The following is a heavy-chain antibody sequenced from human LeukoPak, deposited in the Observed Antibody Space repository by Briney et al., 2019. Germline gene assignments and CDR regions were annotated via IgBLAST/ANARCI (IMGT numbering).Heavy chain of an antibody. J-gene: IGHJ4*02. V-gene: IGHV3-48*01. D-gene: IGHD6-19*01. CDR2: ISSSSSTI. CDR3: ARDPKQWLVLPYYSDY. Sequence: GGSLRLSCGASGFTFSNYGISWVRQAPGRGLEWVSYISSSSSTIYYADSVKGRFTISRDNAKNSLYLQMNSLRAQDTAVYYCARDPKQWLVLPYYSDYSGQGTLVTVSS. CDR1: GFTFSNYG.